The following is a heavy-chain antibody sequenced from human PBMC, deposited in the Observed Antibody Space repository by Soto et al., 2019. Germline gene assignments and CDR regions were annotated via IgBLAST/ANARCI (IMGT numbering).Heavy chain of an antibody. CDR3: ARSLYDILTGYYLDYYYYGMDV. CDR1: GYTFTGYY. Sequence: QVQLVQYGAEVKKPGASVKVSCKASGYTFTGYYMHWVRQAPGQGLEWMGWINPNSGGTNYAQKFHGWVTMTRDPSISTAYMELSRLRSDDTALYYCARSLYDILTGYYLDYYYYGMDVWGQGTTVTVS. CDR2: INPNSGGT. V-gene: IGHV1-2*04. D-gene: IGHD3-9*01. J-gene: IGHJ6*02.